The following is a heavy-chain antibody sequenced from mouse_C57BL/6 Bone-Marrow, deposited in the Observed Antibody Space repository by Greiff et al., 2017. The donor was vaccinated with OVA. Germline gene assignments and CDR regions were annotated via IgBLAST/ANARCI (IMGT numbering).Heavy chain of an antibody. CDR3: ARADYCGSSWFAY. CDR2: ISDGGSYT. CDR1: GFTFSSYA. D-gene: IGHD1-1*01. J-gene: IGHJ3*01. V-gene: IGHV5-4*03. Sequence: EVKLVESGGGLVKPGGSLKLSCAASGFTFSSYAMSWVRQTPEKRLEWVATISDGGSYTYYPDNVKGRFTISRDNAKNNLYLQMSHLKSEDTAMYYYARADYCGSSWFAYWGRGTLITVSA.